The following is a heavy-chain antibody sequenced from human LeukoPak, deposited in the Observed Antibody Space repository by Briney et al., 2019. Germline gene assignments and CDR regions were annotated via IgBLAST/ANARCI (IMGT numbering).Heavy chain of an antibody. D-gene: IGHD3-22*01. CDR3: ASRAFYDSSGLDF. V-gene: IGHV4-59*08. Sequence: SETLSLTCSVSGGSIRNYYWTCIRQPPGKGLEWIGHVSNSGNTKYNPSLKSRVTISIDTSKKHFSLNLSSVSAADTAVYYCASRAFYDSSGLDFWGQGILVTVSS. CDR2: VSNSGNT. J-gene: IGHJ4*02. CDR1: GGSIRNYY.